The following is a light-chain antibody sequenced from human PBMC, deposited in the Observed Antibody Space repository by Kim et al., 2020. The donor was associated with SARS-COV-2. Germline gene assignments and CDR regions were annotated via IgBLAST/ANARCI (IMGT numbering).Light chain of an antibody. CDR1: SLGRYY. CDR3: NSRDSSGNHYV. CDR2: GKN. J-gene: IGLJ1*01. V-gene: IGLV3-19*01. Sequence: ALGQTVGITGQGDSLGRYYASWYQQKPGQAPVVVIYGKNNRPSGIPDRFSGSSSGNTASLTITGAQAEDEADYYCNSRDSSGNHYVFGTGTQLTVL.